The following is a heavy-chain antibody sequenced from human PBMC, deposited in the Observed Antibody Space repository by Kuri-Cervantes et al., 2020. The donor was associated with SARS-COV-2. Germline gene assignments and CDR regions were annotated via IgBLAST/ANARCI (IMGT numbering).Heavy chain of an antibody. CDR1: GGSISSGGYY. D-gene: IGHD2-21*01. V-gene: IGHV4-30-2*01. J-gene: IGHJ3*02. CDR2: IYHSGST. CDR3: ARDEKRWGSGADAFGI. Sequence: TLSLTCTVSGGSISSGGYYWSWIRQPPGKGLEWIGYIYHSGSTCYNPSLKSRVTISVDRSKNQFSLKLSSVTAADTAVYYCARDEKRWGSGADAFGIWGQGTMVTVSS.